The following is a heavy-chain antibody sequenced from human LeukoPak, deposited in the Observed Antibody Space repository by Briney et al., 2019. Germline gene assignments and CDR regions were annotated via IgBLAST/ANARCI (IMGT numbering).Heavy chain of an antibody. Sequence: KPSETLSLTCTVSGGSISSHYWGWIRQPPGKGLEWIGYVFYSGSTNYSPSLKGRVSISVDTSKNQFSLNLSSVTAADTAVYYCARGGIPVAGSNYWYVDLWGRGTLVTVSS. CDR1: GGSISSHY. J-gene: IGHJ2*01. CDR3: ARGGIPVAGSNYWYVDL. CDR2: VFYSGST. D-gene: IGHD6-19*01. V-gene: IGHV4-59*11.